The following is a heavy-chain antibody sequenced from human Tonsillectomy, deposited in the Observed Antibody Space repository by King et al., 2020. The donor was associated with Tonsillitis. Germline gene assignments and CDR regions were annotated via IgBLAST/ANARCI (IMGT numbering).Heavy chain of an antibody. CDR2: IYWNDDK. J-gene: IGHJ4*02. D-gene: IGHD3-10*01. Sequence: TLKESGPTLVKPPQTLTLTCTFSGFSLSTSGVGVGWIRQPPRKALEWLALIYWNDDKRYSPSLKNRLTITKDTSKNQVVLTMINMDPVDTATYYCAHSLTMVRGVPFDYWGQGTLVTVSS. V-gene: IGHV2-5*01. CDR3: AHSLTMVRGVPFDY. CDR1: GFSLSTSGVG.